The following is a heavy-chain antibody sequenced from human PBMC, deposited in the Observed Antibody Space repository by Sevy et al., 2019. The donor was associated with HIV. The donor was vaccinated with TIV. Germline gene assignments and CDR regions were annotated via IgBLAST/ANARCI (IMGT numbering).Heavy chain of an antibody. CDR2: INPNSGGT. D-gene: IGHD6-13*01. CDR3: ARRTAAASNGLYFDY. V-gene: IGHV1-2*02. CDR1: GYTFTGYY. J-gene: IGHJ4*02. Sequence: ASVKVSCKASGYTFTGYYMHWVRQAPGQGLEWMGWINPNSGGTNYAQKFQGRVTMTRDTSIITAYMELSRLRSDDTAVYYCARRTAAASNGLYFDYWGQGTLVTVSS.